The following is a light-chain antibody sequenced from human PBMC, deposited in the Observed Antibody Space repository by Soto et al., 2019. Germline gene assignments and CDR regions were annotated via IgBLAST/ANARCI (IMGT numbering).Light chain of an antibody. CDR2: DVN. CDR1: SSDIGAYNF. J-gene: IGLJ2*01. V-gene: IGLV2-14*03. Sequence: QSALTQPASVSGSPGQSITISCTGTSSDIGAYNFVSWYQQHPGKAPKLMLYDVNIRPSGVSNRFSGYKSGNTASLTISGLPAEDEADYYCTSWTTSTTMIFGGGTQLTVL. CDR3: TSWTTSTTMI.